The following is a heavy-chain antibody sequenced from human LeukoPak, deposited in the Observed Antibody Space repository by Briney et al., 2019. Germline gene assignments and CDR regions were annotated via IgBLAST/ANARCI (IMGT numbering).Heavy chain of an antibody. CDR1: GGSFSGYY. CDR2: INHSGST. Sequence: PSETLSLTCAVYGGSFSGYYWSWIRQPPGKGLEWIGEINHSGSTNYNPSLKSRVTISVDTSKNQFSLKLSSVTAADTAVYYCASQGYYYGMDVWGQGTTVTVSS. J-gene: IGHJ6*02. V-gene: IGHV4-34*01. CDR3: ASQGYYYGMDV.